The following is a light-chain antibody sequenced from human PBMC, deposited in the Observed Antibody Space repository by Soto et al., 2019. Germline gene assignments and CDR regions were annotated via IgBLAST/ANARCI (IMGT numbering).Light chain of an antibody. CDR2: EVS. Sequence: QSALTHPASVSGSPGQSITISCTGTSSDVGGYNYVSWYQQHPGKAPKLMIYEVSNRPSGVSNRFSGSKSGNTASLTISGLQAEDEADYYCSSYTSSSTYVFGTGTKVIVL. J-gene: IGLJ1*01. CDR3: SSYTSSSTYV. CDR1: SSDVGGYNY. V-gene: IGLV2-14*01.